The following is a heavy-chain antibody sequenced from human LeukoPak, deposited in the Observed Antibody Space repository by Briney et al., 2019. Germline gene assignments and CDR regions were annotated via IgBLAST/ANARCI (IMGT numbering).Heavy chain of an antibody. J-gene: IGHJ6*03. Sequence: KPGGSLRLSCAASGFTLSTNSMNWVSQAPGKGLEWVSSIGISSSHTFYADSVKGRFTISRDNAENSVYLQMNSLRAEDTAVYYCAKDLTTVATPYYYYYMDVWGKGTTVTVSS. D-gene: IGHD4-23*01. CDR1: GFTLSTNS. CDR2: IGISSSHT. CDR3: AKDLTTVATPYYYYYMDV. V-gene: IGHV3-21*01.